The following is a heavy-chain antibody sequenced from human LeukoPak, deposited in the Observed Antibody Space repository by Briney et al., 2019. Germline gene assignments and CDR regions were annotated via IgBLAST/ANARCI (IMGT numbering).Heavy chain of an antibody. Sequence: PGGSLRLSCAASGFRFNTYWMSWVRQAPGKGLEWVSAISGSSGRTYYADSVKGRFTISRDNSKNTLYLQMNSLRAEDTAVYYCARERTYYYDSSGYQLFDYWGQGTLVTVSS. CDR1: GFRFNTYW. CDR3: ARERTYYYDSSGYQLFDY. D-gene: IGHD3-22*01. J-gene: IGHJ4*02. CDR2: ISGSSGRT. V-gene: IGHV3-23*01.